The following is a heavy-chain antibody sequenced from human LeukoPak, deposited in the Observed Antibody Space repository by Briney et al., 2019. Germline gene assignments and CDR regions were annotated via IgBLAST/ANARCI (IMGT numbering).Heavy chain of an antibody. CDR2: MNPNSGNT. CDR3: ARGRSGMITFGGVIVYDY. Sequence: ASVKVSCKASGYTFTSYDINWVRQATGQGLEWMGWMNPNSGNTGYAQKFQGRVTMTRNTSISTAYMELSSLRSEATAVYYCARGRSGMITFGGVIVYDYWGQGALVTVSS. J-gene: IGHJ4*02. CDR1: GYTFTSYD. D-gene: IGHD3-16*02. V-gene: IGHV1-8*01.